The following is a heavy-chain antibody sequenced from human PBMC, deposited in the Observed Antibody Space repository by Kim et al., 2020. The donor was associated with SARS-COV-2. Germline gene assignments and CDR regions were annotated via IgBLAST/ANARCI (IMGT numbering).Heavy chain of an antibody. CDR1: GFAFSSFN. CDR3: ASEDCSDSTCYY. V-gene: IGHV3-21*01. D-gene: IGHD2-15*01. CDR2: ISTSSYR. J-gene: IGHJ4*02. Sequence: GGSPRLSCAASGFAFSSFNMNWVRQAPGKGLEWVSSISTSSYRFYADSVKGRFTISRDNAQNLLYLQMNSLRAEDTAIYYCASEDCSDSTCYYWGQGALVTVSS.